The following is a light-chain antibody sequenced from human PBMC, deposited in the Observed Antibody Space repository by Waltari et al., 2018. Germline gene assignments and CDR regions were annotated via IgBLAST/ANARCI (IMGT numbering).Light chain of an antibody. CDR1: QSIGSW. CDR3: QQYNYYPVT. CDR2: KAS. J-gene: IGKJ1*01. V-gene: IGKV1-5*03. Sequence: DIQMTQSPSALSASAGARVAITGRASQSIGSWLAWYQQKPGKAPNLLIYKASLLDSGVPSRFSGSGSGTEFTLTISSLQPDDFATYYCQQYNYYPVTFGQGTKVEVK.